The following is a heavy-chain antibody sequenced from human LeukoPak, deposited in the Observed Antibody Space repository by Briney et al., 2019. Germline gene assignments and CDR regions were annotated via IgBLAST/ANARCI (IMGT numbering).Heavy chain of an antibody. CDR3: ASLIWSGYYRPDYFDY. V-gene: IGHV4-34*01. CDR2: INHSGST. J-gene: IGHJ4*02. CDR1: GGSFSGYY. Sequence: PSETLSLTCAVYGGSFSGYYWSWIRQPPGKGLEWIEEINHSGSTNYNPSLKSRATISVDTSKNQFSLKLSSVTAADTAVYYCASLIWSGYYRPDYFDYWGQGTLVTVSS. D-gene: IGHD3-3*01.